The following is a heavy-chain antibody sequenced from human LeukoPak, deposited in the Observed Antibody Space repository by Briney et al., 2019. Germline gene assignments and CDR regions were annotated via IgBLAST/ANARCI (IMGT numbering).Heavy chain of an antibody. CDR1: GFTFSDYY. D-gene: IGHD1-26*01. J-gene: IGHJ4*02. CDR3: AKGYSGSYYFPPIFDS. CDR2: ISSSGSTI. V-gene: IGHV3-11*01. Sequence: GGSLRLSCAASGFTFSDYYMSWIRQAPGKGLEWVSYISSSGSTIYYADSVKGRFTISRDNAKNSLYLQMNSLRAEDMALYYCAKGYSGSYYFPPIFDSWGQGTLVTVSS.